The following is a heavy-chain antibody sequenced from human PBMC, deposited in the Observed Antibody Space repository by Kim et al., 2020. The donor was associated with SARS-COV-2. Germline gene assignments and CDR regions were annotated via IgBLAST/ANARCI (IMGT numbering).Heavy chain of an antibody. CDR3: ARFSRIRGTAMAKWYFDL. CDR2: INHSGST. V-gene: IGHV4-34*01. J-gene: IGHJ2*01. D-gene: IGHD5-18*01. Sequence: SETLSLTCAVYGGSFSGYYWSWIRQPPGKGLEWIGEINHSGSTNYNPSLKSRVTISVDTSKNQFSLKLSSVTAADTAVYYCARFSRIRGTAMAKWYFDLWGRGTLVTVSS. CDR1: GGSFSGYY.